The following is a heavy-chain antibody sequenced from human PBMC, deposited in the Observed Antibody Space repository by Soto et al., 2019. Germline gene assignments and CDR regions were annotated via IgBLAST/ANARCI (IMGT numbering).Heavy chain of an antibody. CDR3: ARAPEYYYDSSGYYPFDY. CDR1: GFTFSSYS. J-gene: IGHJ4*02. D-gene: IGHD3-22*01. Sequence: RLSCAASGFTFSSYSMNWVRQAPGKGLEWVSSISSSSSYIYYADSVKGRFTISRDNAKNSLYLQMNSLRAEDTAVYYCARAPEYYYDSSGYYPFDYWGQGTLVTVSS. V-gene: IGHV3-21*01. CDR2: ISSSSSYI.